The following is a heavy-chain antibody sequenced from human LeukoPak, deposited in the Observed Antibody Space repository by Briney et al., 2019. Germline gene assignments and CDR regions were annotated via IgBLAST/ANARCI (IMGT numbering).Heavy chain of an antibody. CDR2: IYYSGST. V-gene: IGHV4-59*08. CDR3: ARLFASSGRECQFDP. CDR1: GGSISSYY. D-gene: IGHD6-19*01. J-gene: IGHJ5*02. Sequence: PSETLSLTCTVSGGSISSYYWSWIRQPPGKGLEWIGYIYYSGSTNYNPSLKSRVTISVDTSKNQFSLKLSSVTAADTAVYYCARLFASSGRECQFDPWGQGTLVTVSS.